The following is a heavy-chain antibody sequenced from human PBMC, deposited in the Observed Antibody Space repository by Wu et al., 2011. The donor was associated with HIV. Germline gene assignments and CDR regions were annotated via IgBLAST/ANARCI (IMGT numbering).Heavy chain of an antibody. D-gene: IGHD3-10*01. CDR2: INPNSGGT. J-gene: IGHJ5*02. V-gene: IGHV1-2*02. Sequence: QVQLLQSGAEVKKPGASVKVSCKASGHTFTNYDINWVRQATGQGLEWMGWINPNSGGTNYAQKFQGRVTMTRDTSISTAYMELSRLRSDDTAVYYCASNIAEDGSGSSNWFDPWGQGTLVTVSS. CDR3: ASNIAEDGSGSSNWFDP. CDR1: GHTFTNYD.